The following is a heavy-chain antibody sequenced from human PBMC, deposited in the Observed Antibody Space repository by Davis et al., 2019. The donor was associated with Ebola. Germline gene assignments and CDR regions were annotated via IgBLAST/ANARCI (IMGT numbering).Heavy chain of an antibody. J-gene: IGHJ4*02. V-gene: IGHV3-23*01. Sequence: GESLKISCAASGFTFSSYAMNWVRQAPGKGLEWVSAISGSGASTYYADSVKGRFTISRDNAKNTLYLQMNSLRAEDTAVYYCVRDVTKGDWGQGTLVTVSS. D-gene: IGHD4-11*01. CDR1: GFTFSSYA. CDR3: VRDVTKGD. CDR2: ISGSGAST.